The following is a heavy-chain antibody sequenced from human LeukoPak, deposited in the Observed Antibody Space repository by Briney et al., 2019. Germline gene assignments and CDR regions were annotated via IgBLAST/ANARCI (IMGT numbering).Heavy chain of an antibody. CDR3: ARQYYYGSGSYYPAY. V-gene: IGHV3-30*01. D-gene: IGHD3-10*01. CDR1: GFTFSSYA. Sequence: GGSLRLSCAASGFTFSSYAMHWVRQAPGKGLEWVAVISYDGSNKYYADSVKGRYTISRGNSKNTLYLQMNSLRAEDTAVYYCARQYYYGSGSYYPAYWGQGTLVTVSS. CDR2: ISYDGSNK. J-gene: IGHJ4*02.